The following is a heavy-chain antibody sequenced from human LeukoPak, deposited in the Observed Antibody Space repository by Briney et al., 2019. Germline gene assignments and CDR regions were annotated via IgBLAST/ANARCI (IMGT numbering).Heavy chain of an antibody. V-gene: IGHV1-18*01. CDR3: ARILASIIDY. CDR2: VSAKTGDT. Sequence: ASAKVSCKASGYTFTNYGITWVRQAPGQGLEWMGWVSAKTGDTNYAQKFQGRVTMTTDTSTSTVYMELRSLRSDDTAVFYCARILASIIDYWGQGTLVTVSS. CDR1: GYTFTNYG. J-gene: IGHJ4*02. D-gene: IGHD5/OR15-5a*01.